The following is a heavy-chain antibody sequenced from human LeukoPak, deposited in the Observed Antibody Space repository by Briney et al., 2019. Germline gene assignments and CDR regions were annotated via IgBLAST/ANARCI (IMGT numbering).Heavy chain of an antibody. CDR1: GYTFTSYG. Sequence: ASVKISCKASGYTFTSYGISWVRQAPGQGLEWMGWISAYNGNTNYAQKLQGRVTMTTDTSTSTAYMELRSLRSDDTAVYYCARVGCRDSSVPLCWWFDPWGQGTLVTVSS. CDR3: ARVGCRDSSVPLCWWFDP. J-gene: IGHJ5*02. CDR2: ISAYNGNT. V-gene: IGHV1-18*01. D-gene: IGHD3-22*01.